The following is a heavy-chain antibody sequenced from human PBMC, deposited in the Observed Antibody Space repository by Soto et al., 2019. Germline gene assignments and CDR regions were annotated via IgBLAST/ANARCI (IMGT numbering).Heavy chain of an antibody. D-gene: IGHD3-22*01. CDR3: ARDGGKTYYYDSSGPNYYYGMDV. CDR2: INPNSGGT. J-gene: IGHJ6*02. CDR1: GGTSSSYT. Sequence: ASVKVSCKASGGTSSSYTISWVRQAPGQGLEWMGWINPNSGGTNYAQKFQGWVTMTRDTSISTAYMELSRLRSDDTAVYYCARDGGKTYYYDSSGPNYYYGMDVSGQGTTVTVSS. V-gene: IGHV1-2*04.